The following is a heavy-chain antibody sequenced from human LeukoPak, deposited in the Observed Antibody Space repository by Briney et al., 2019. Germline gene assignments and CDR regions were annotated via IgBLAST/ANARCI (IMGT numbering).Heavy chain of an antibody. J-gene: IGHJ5*02. CDR1: GYSFTSYW. CDR2: IYPGDSDT. V-gene: IGHV5-51*01. CDR3: ARLDVVVVAATPIYWFDP. D-gene: IGHD2-15*01. Sequence: GESLKISCKGSGYSFTSYWIGWVRQMPGKGLEWMGIIYPGDSDTRYSPSFQGQVTIPADKSISTAYLQWSSLKASDTAMYYCARLDVVVVAATPIYWFDPWGQGTLVTVSS.